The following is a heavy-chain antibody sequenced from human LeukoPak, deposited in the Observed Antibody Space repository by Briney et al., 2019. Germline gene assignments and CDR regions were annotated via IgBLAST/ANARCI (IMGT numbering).Heavy chain of an antibody. J-gene: IGHJ4*02. CDR3: AKDLRGILDY. D-gene: IGHD2-15*01. CDR1: GFTFTDHP. CDR2: IGGDGIA. V-gene: IGHV3-69-1*01. Sequence: PGGSLRLSCVASGFTFTDHPMNWVRQAPGKGLEWISYIGGDGIAFYADSVKGRFTASKDDARKSMYLQMNSLRAGDTAVYYCAKDLRGILDYWGQGTLVTVSS.